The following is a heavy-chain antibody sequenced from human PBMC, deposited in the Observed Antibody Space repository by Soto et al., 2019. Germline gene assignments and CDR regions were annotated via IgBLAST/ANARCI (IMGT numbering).Heavy chain of an antibody. CDR2: ISWNSGSI. CDR1: GFTFDDYA. D-gene: IGHD3-9*01. Sequence: EVQLVESGGGLVQPGRSLRLSCAASGFTFDDYAMHWVRQAPGKGLEWVSGISWNSGSIGYADSVKGRFTISRDNAKNSLYLQMNSLRAEDTALYYCAKDISAGRYFDWEEGGLDYWGQGTLVTVSS. V-gene: IGHV3-9*01. J-gene: IGHJ4*02. CDR3: AKDISAGRYFDWEEGGLDY.